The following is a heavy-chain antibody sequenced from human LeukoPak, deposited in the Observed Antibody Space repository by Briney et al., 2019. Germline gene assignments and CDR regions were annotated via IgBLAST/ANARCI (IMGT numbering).Heavy chain of an antibody. J-gene: IGHJ5*02. V-gene: IGHV3-43*02. Sequence: GGSLRLSCAASGFTFSSYSMNWVRQAPGKGPEWVSLISGDGRSIYYADSVKGRFTISRDNSKDSLYLQMNSLRTDDTALYFCAKGGYYYDSGGLGSWGQGTLVTVSS. CDR3: AKGGYYYDSGGLGS. CDR2: ISGDGRSI. CDR1: GFTFSSYS. D-gene: IGHD3-22*01.